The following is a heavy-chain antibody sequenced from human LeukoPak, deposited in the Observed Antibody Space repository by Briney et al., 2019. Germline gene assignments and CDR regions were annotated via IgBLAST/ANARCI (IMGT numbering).Heavy chain of an antibody. CDR2: ISSSSSYI. CDR3: ARDGKDSMIVVVTAEYFQH. CDR1: GFTFSSYT. J-gene: IGHJ1*01. D-gene: IGHD3-22*01. Sequence: PGGSLRLSCAASGFTFSSYTMNWVRQAPGKGLEWVSSISSSSSYIYYADSVKGRSTISRDNAKNSLYLQMDSLRAEDTAVYYCARDGKDSMIVVVTAEYFQHWGQGTLVTVSS. V-gene: IGHV3-21*01.